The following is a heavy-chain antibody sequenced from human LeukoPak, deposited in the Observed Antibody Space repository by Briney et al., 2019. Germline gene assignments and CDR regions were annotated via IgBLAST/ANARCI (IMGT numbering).Heavy chain of an antibody. CDR3: AKLVVVPAAIVRGDY. J-gene: IGHJ4*02. CDR2: IRYDGSNK. Sequence: GGSLRLSCAASGFTFSSYGMHWVRQAPGKGLEWVAFIRYDGSNKYYADSVKGRFTISRDNSKNTLYPQMNSLRAEDTAVYYCAKLVVVPAAIVRGDYWGQGTLVTVSS. V-gene: IGHV3-30*02. CDR1: GFTFSSYG. D-gene: IGHD2-2*01.